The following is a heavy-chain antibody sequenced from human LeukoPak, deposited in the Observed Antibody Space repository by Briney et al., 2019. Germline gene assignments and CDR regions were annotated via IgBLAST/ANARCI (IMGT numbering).Heavy chain of an antibody. CDR2: MNPNSGNT. Sequence: ASVKVSCKASGYTFTSYDINWVRQATGQGLEWMGWMNPNSGNTGYAQKFQGRVTMTRNTSISTAYMELSSLRSEDTAVYYCARGNYYDSSGCYYAAFDIWGQGTMVTVSS. CDR1: GYTFTSYD. CDR3: ARGNYYDSSGCYYAAFDI. J-gene: IGHJ3*02. D-gene: IGHD3-22*01. V-gene: IGHV1-8*01.